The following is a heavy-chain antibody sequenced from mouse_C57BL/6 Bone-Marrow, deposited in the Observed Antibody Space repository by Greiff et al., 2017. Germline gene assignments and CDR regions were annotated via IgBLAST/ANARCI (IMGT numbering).Heavy chain of an antibody. CDR2: IDPSDSYT. Sequence: QVQLQQPGAELVKPGASVKLSCKASGYTFTSYWMQWVKQRPGQGLEWIVEIDPSDSYTNYNQKFKGKATLTVDTSSSTAYMQLSSLTSEDAAVYYCARESYYGSSPQIAYWGQGTLVTVSA. CDR3: ARESYYGSSPQIAY. CDR1: GYTFTSYW. D-gene: IGHD1-1*01. V-gene: IGHV1-50*01. J-gene: IGHJ3*01.